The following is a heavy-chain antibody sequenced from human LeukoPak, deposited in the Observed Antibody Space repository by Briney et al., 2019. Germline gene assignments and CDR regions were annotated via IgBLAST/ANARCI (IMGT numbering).Heavy chain of an antibody. J-gene: IGHJ5*02. CDR1: GYTFTSYG. CDR2: ISAYNGNT. D-gene: IGHD4-17*01. CDR3: ARSPMTTVPTSWFDP. V-gene: IGHV1-18*01. Sequence: GASVKVSCKASGYTFTSYGISWVRQAPGQGLEWMGWISAYNGNTNYAQKLQGRVTMTTDTSTSTAYMELRSLRSDDTAVYYCARSPMTTVPTSWFDPWGQGTLATVSS.